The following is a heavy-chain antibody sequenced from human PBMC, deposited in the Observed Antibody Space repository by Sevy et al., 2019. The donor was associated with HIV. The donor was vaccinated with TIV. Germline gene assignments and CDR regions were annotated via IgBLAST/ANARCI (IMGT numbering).Heavy chain of an antibody. CDR2: ISSYGNEA. CDR3: ARSILAVAGSYGMDV. J-gene: IGHJ6*02. D-gene: IGHD6-19*01. Sequence: GGSLRLSCAASGFNFSNYVLHWVRQAPGKGLEWVTFISSYGNEADYVDSVKGRFTISRADSKNTLYLQMNSLRPEDTAVYYCARSILAVAGSYGMDVWGQGTTVTVSS. CDR1: GFNFSNYV. V-gene: IGHV3-30*03.